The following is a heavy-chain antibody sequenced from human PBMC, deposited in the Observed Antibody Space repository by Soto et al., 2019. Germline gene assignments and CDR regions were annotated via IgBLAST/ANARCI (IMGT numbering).Heavy chain of an antibody. V-gene: IGHV5-51*01. CDR2: IYPGDSDT. Sequence: PGESLKISCKGSGYSFTSYWIGWVRQMPGKGLEWMGIIYPGDSDTRYSPSFQGQVTISADKSISTAYLQWSSMKASDTAMYYCARGDKGGYYYYYYGMDVWGQGTPVTVSS. J-gene: IGHJ6*02. CDR3: ARGDKGGYYYYYYGMDV. CDR1: GYSFTSYW.